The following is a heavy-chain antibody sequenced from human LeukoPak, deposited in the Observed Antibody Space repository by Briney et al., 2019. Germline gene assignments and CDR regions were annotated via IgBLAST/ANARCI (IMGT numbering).Heavy chain of an antibody. D-gene: IGHD6-19*01. CDR2: IYHSGST. CDR3: ARELDSSGWYNFDY. V-gene: IGHV4-4*02. Sequence: SETLSLTCAVSGGSISSSNWWSWVRQPPGKGLEWIGEIYHSGSTNYNPSLKSRVTISVDKSKNQFSLKLSSVTAADTAVYYCARELDSSGWYNFDYWGQGTLVTVSS. J-gene: IGHJ4*02. CDR1: GGSISSSNW.